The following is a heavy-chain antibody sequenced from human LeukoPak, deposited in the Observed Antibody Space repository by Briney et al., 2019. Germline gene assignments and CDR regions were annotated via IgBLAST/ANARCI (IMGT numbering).Heavy chain of an antibody. D-gene: IGHD6-13*01. CDR1: GGSFSGYY. Sequence: KTSETLSLTCAVYGGSFSGYYWSWIRQPPGKGLEWLGEINHSGSTNYNPSLKSRVTISVDTSKNQFSLKLSSVTAADTAVYHCASTPDGGFGSSSWSSRAGFDPWGQGTLVTVSS. V-gene: IGHV4-34*01. CDR3: ASTPDGGFGSSSWSSRAGFDP. J-gene: IGHJ5*02. CDR2: INHSGST.